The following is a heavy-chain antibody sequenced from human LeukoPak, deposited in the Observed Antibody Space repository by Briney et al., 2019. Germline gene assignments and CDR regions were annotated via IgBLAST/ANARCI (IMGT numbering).Heavy chain of an antibody. CDR3: ARLGYDSSGYYHSFYFDY. CDR1: GYNFTNYW. CDR2: IYRGDSDP. J-gene: IGHJ4*02. V-gene: IGHV5-51*01. D-gene: IGHD3-22*01. Sequence: GESLKISCKGSGYNFTNYWIGWVRQMPGKGLEWMGIIYRGDSDPRYRPSFQGQVTISADKSINTAYLQWSSLKASDTAMYYCARLGYDSSGYYHSFYFDYWGPGTLVSVSS.